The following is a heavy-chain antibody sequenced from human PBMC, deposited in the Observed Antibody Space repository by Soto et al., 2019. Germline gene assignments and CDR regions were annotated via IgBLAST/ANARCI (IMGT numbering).Heavy chain of an antibody. CDR3: ARDRAIRLWFGDSLVTPQYYYYVMEV. V-gene: IGHV6-1*01. Sequence: TLPSALSGDSVSSNSAAWNWIRQSPSRGLEWLGRTYYRSKWYNDYAVSVKSRRTINPDTSKNQFSLQLHSVTPEDTAVYYCARDRAIRLWFGDSLVTPQYYYYVMEVCGQAIPVTV. D-gene: IGHD3-10*01. CDR2: TYYRSKWYN. J-gene: IGHJ6*01. CDR1: GDSVSSNSAA.